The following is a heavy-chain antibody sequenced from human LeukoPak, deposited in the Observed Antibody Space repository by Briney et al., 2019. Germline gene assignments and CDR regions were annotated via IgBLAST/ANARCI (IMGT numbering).Heavy chain of an antibody. D-gene: IGHD2-21*02. CDR2: ISWNSGSI. CDR3: AKARRYCGGDCYSYSFAY. J-gene: IGHJ4*02. Sequence: GGSLRLSCAASGFTFDDYAMHWVRPAPGKGLGWVSGISWNSGSIGYADSVNGRFIISRDNAKNSLYLQMNCLRAEDTALYYCAKARRYCGGDCYSYSFAYWGQGTLVTVSS. CDR1: GFTFDDYA. V-gene: IGHV3-9*01.